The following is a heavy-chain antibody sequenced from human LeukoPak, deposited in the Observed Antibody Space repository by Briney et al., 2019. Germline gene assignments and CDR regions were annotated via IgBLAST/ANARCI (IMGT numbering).Heavy chain of an antibody. CDR3: ASGRDIEVAGPGGYFDH. V-gene: IGHV3-11*01. D-gene: IGHD6-19*01. J-gene: IGHJ4*02. CDR2: VSSSGSTI. CDR1: GFTFSDYY. Sequence: GGSLRLSCAASGFTFSDYYMSWIRQAPGKGLEWVSYVSSSGSTIYYADSVKGRFTLSRDNAKNSLYLQVSSLTAEDTAVYYCASGRDIEVAGPGGYFDHWGQGTLVTVSS.